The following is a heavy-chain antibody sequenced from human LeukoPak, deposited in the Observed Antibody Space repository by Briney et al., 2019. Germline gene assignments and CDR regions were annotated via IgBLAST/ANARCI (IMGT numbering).Heavy chain of an antibody. CDR1: GGSISSSSYY. CDR3: ASPGSSSLIT. V-gene: IGHV4-39*01. Sequence: SETLSLTCAVSGGSISSSSYYWGWIRQPPGKGLEWIGSIYYSGSTYYNPSLKSRVTISVDTSKNQFSLKLSSVTAADTAVYYCASPGSSSLITWGQGTLVTVSS. J-gene: IGHJ4*02. CDR2: IYYSGST. D-gene: IGHD6-13*01.